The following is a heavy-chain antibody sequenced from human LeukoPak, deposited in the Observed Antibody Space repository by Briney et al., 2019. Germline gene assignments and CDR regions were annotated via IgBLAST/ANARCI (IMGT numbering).Heavy chain of an antibody. D-gene: IGHD3-10*01. CDR3: TYMGSGSSFDY. Sequence: GASVKVSCKASGYTFTSYYMHWVRQAPGQGLERMGIINPSGGSTSYAQKFQGRVTMTRDTSTSTVYMELSSLRSEDTAVYYCTYMGSGSSFDYWGQRTLVTVSS. V-gene: IGHV1-46*01. J-gene: IGHJ4*02. CDR2: INPSGGST. CDR1: GYTFTSYY.